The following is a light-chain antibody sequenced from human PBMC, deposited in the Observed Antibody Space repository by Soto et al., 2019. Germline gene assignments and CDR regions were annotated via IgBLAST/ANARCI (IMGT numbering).Light chain of an antibody. Sequence: QSALTQSPSASGSPGQSVTISCTGTSSDVGNYKYVSWYQQHPGKAPKLMIYEVSKRPSGVPDRFSGSKSGNTASLTVSGLQVEEEADYYCSSYAGSNLGVFGGGTKLTVL. CDR1: SSDVGNYKY. J-gene: IGLJ3*02. V-gene: IGLV2-8*01. CDR3: SSYAGSNLGV. CDR2: EVS.